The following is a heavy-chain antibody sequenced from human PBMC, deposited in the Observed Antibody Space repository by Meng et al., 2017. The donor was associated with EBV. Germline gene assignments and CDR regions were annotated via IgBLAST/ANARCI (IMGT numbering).Heavy chain of an antibody. Sequence: QVQQVRLCAEVKKPGASGMLASSVLRSTFTGNYMHCVRQAPAQGLEWVGRLTPHRGGTSYSQKFQGRVTMHRDTSISKAYLELSRLRSDDTSVYYCVRVGIAVAGTGDYWGQGTLVTVSS. CDR3: VRVGIAVAGTGDY. CDR2: LTPHRGGT. CDR1: RSTFTGNY. J-gene: IGHJ4*02. V-gene: IGHV1-2*06. D-gene: IGHD6-19*01.